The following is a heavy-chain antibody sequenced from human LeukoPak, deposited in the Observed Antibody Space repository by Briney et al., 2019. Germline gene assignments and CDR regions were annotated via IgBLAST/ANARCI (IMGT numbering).Heavy chain of an antibody. J-gene: IGHJ4*02. CDR1: GFTFRNYW. V-gene: IGHV3-7*03. D-gene: IGHD1-26*01. CDR3: ARENSGSYREFDY. Sequence: PGGSLRLSCAASGFTFRNYWMGWVRQAPGKGLEWVANTKPDGNAEYYADSVRGRFTTSRDNANNFLYLQMNRLRAEDTAVFYCARENSGSYREFDYWGQGTLVTVSS. CDR2: TKPDGNAE.